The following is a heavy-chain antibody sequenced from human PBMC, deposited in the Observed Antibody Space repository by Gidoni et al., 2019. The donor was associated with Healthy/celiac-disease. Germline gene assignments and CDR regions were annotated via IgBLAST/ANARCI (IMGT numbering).Heavy chain of an antibody. V-gene: IGHV1-2*02. CDR3: ARVPDNYLVAPFDY. D-gene: IGHD5-12*01. CDR2: INPNSGGT. CDR1: GYTFPGYY. Sequence: QVQLVQSGAEVKTPGASVKVSCKASGYTFPGYYMHWVRQAPGQGLEWMGWINPNSGGTNYAQKFQGRVTMTRDTSFSTAYMELSRLRSDDTAVYYCARVPDNYLVAPFDYWGQGTLVTVSS. J-gene: IGHJ4*02.